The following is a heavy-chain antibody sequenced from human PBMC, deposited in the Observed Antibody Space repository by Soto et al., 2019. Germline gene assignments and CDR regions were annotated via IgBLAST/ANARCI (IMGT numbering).Heavy chain of an antibody. J-gene: IGHJ6*02. Sequence: GGSLRLSCAASGFDVGTNYINWVRQAPGKGLEWVSVIFRGGNSYYADPVKGRFSISRDNPKNMVYLEMNSLRAEDTAVYFCARSDYGDYHHRGMDVWGQGTTVTVSS. D-gene: IGHD4-17*01. CDR3: ARSDYGDYHHRGMDV. CDR1: GFDVGTNY. V-gene: IGHV3-53*01. CDR2: IFRGGNS.